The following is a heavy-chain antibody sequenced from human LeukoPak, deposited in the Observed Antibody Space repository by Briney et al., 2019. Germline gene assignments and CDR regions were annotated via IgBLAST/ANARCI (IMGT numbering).Heavy chain of an antibody. CDR1: GYTFTTY. D-gene: IGHD3-10*01. CDR2: INPNSLNT. CDR3: ARSYGSDRYFDY. V-gene: IGHV1-8*01. J-gene: IGHJ4*02. Sequence: ASVKVSCKVSGYTFTTYIHWVRQASGHGLEWMGFINPNSLNTDYAQKFQGRVTITADESTSTAYMELSSLRSEDTAVYYCARSYGSDRYFDYWGQGTLVTVSS.